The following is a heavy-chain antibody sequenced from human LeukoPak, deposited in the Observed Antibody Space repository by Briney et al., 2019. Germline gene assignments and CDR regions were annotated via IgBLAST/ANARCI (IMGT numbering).Heavy chain of an antibody. CDR2: MSPNSGDT. V-gene: IGHV1-8*01. Sequence: GASVKVSCKASGYTFTSYDFNWVRQATGQRPEWMGWMSPNSGDTGYAQKFQDRVTMTRNTSISTAYMELSSLRSDDTAVYYCARGPVEAVFGVSTEDWGQGTTVTVSS. D-gene: IGHD3-10*02. CDR1: GYTFTSYD. J-gene: IGHJ6*02. CDR3: ARGPVEAVFGVSTED.